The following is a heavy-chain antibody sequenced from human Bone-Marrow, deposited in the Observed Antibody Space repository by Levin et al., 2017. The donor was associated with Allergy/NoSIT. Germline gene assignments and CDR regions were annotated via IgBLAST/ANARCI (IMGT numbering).Heavy chain of an antibody. CDR3: ALGGFFNH. CDR1: GYTFKDYY. V-gene: IGHV1-8*02. CDR2: VNPNSGNS. D-gene: IGHD1-26*01. Sequence: ASVKVSCKSSGYTFKDYYIHWVRQATGQGLEWVGWVNPNSGNSGSAQKFQGRVTMTTDTSVSTAYMELSSLRSEDTAVYYCALGGFFNHWGQGTLVTVSS. J-gene: IGHJ4*02.